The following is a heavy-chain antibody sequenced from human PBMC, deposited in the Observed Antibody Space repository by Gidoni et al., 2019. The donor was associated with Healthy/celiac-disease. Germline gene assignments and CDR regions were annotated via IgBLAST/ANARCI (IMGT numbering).Heavy chain of an antibody. CDR2: MNPNSDGT. CDR1: GYTFTGYY. D-gene: IGHD6-19*01. V-gene: IGHV1-2*02. CDR3: ARDAVAGSLDY. J-gene: IGHJ4*02. Sequence: VPLVQSAAEVKKPGASVKVSCKSSGYTFTGYYMHLVPQAPGEGLKWMGWMNPNSDGTNYAQKFQGRVTKTRDTSISTAYMELSRLRSDDTAGYYCARDAVAGSLDYWGQGNLVTVSS.